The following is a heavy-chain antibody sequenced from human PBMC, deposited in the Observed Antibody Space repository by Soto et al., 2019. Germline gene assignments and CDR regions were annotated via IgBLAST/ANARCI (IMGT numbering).Heavy chain of an antibody. CDR2: IYWDDDK. CDR1: GFSLSTSGVG. D-gene: IGHD3-3*01. CDR3: AHSRRTIFGSGRAFDI. J-gene: IGHJ3*02. V-gene: IGHV2-5*02. Sequence: SGPTLVKPTQTLTLTCTFSGFSLSTSGVGVGWIRQPPGKALEWLALIYWDDDKRYSPSLKSRLTITKDTSKNQVVLTMTNMDPVDTATYYCAHSRRTIFGSGRAFDIWGQGTMVTVSS.